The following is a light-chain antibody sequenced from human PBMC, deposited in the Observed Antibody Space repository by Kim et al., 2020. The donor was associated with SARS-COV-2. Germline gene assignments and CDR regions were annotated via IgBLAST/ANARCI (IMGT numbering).Light chain of an antibody. CDR3: QQYKSYPLT. CDR2: GAS. V-gene: IGKV1-16*01. J-gene: IGKJ4*01. Sequence: ASGGDRVTITCRASQGVAKDLAWFQQEPEKAPKSLIYGASSLQSGVPSRFSGSGSGTEFTLTITSLQPEDFATYFCQQYKSYPLTFGGGTKVDIK. CDR1: QGVAKD.